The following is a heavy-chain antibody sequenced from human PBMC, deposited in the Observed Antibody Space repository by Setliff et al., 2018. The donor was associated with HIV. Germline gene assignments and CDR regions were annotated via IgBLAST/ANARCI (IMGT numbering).Heavy chain of an antibody. CDR3: AQLGMVDDFDY. J-gene: IGHJ4*02. D-gene: IGHD1-1*01. CDR2: IYTSGST. V-gene: IGHV4-61*02. CDR1: GGSISSGSYF. Sequence: SETLSLTCTVSGGSISSGSYFWTWIRQPAGKGLEWIGRIYTSGSTNYNPSLKSRVTISVDTYKNHFSLKLRSVTAADTAVYYCAQLGMVDDFDYWGQGTLVTVSS.